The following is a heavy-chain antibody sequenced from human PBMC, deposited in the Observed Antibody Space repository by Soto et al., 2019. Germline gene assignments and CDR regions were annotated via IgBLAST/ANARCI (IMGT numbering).Heavy chain of an antibody. J-gene: IGHJ4*02. D-gene: IGHD3-22*01. CDR1: CYKFITFC. CDR2: IYPGGSIP. Sequence: PGQSLRIPTKAFCYKFITFCIPRMRKMPKKSLKWMGIIYPGGSIPTYSQSFQGQVTISVDKSIDTAYVQWSSLKTSDTSMYFCARHAVPYEFSGLAYWGQGS. CDR3: ARHAVPYEFSGLAY. V-gene: IGHV5-51*01.